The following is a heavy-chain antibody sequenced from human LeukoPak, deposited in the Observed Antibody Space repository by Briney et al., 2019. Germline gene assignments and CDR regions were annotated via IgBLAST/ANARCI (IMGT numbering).Heavy chain of an antibody. CDR2: IYYSGST. CDR1: GGSISSGGYY. V-gene: IGHV4-31*03. D-gene: IGHD2-8*01. CDR3: ARALLYPMRNYYMDV. Sequence: PSKTLSLTCTVSGGSISSGGYYWSWIRQHPGKGLEWIGYIYYSGSTYYNPSLKSRVTMSVDRSKNQFSLKLSSVTAADTAVYYCARALLYPMRNYYMDVWGKGTTVTVSS. J-gene: IGHJ6*03.